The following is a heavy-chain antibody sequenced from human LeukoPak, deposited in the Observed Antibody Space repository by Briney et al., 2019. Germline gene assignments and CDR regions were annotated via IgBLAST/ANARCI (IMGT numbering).Heavy chain of an antibody. Sequence: SETLSLTCTVSGGSISSYYWSWIRQPPGKGLEWIGYIYHSRSTNYNPSLKSRVTISVDTSKNQFSLKLSSVTAADTAVYYCARGKSSFRDGYNLVLDYWGQGTLVTVSS. D-gene: IGHD5-24*01. CDR1: GGSISSYY. J-gene: IGHJ4*02. V-gene: IGHV4-59*01. CDR2: IYHSRST. CDR3: ARGKSSFRDGYNLVLDY.